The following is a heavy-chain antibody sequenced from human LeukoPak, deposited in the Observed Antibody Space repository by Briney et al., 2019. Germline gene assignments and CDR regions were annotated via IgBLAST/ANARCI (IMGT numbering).Heavy chain of an antibody. V-gene: IGHV4-39*01. D-gene: IGHD2-2*01. CDR2: IYYSGST. Sequence: SETLSLTCTVSGGSISSSSYYWGWIRQPPGKGLEWIGSIYYSGSTYYNPSLKSRVTISVDTSKNQFSLKLSSVTAADTAVYYCARQYCSSTSCSEDVWGQGTMVTVSS. CDR3: ARQYCSSTSCSEDV. CDR1: GGSISSSSYY. J-gene: IGHJ3*01.